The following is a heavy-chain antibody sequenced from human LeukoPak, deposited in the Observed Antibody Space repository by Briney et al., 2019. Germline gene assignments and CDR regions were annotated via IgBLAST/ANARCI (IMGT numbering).Heavy chain of an antibody. J-gene: IGHJ3*02. CDR2: IYYSGST. CDR3: ARIVVVITTAEPNAI. D-gene: IGHD3-22*01. Sequence: SETLSLTCTVSGGSISSYYWSWIRQPPGKGLEWIGYIYYSGSTNYNPSLKSRVTISVDTSKNQFSLKLSSVTAADTAVYYCARIVVVITTAEPNAIRGQGTMVTVSS. V-gene: IGHV4-59*08. CDR1: GGSISSYY.